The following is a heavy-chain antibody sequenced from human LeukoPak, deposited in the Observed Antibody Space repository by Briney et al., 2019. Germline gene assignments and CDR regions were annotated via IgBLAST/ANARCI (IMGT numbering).Heavy chain of an antibody. CDR3: AKLTVRGVIFDY. J-gene: IGHJ4*02. D-gene: IGHD3-10*01. CDR2: ISGSGGST. Sequence: PGGSLRLSCAASGFTFSSYAMSWVRQAPGKGLEWVSAISGSGGSTYYADSVKGRFTTYRDTSKNTLYLQMNSLRAEDTAVYYCAKLTVRGVIFDYWGEGTLVTVSS. CDR1: GFTFSSYA. V-gene: IGHV3-23*01.